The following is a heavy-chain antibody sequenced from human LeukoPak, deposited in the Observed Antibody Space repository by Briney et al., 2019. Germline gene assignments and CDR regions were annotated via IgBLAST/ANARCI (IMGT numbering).Heavy chain of an antibody. CDR3: TRDEYDGAGTIYPSI. D-gene: IGHD3-10*01. Sequence: SETLSLNCTASGCPISSHYWTFIRQPPGKGLDWLGYIYYSGTTYYNPSLNSRVSMSVDTSKRQFSLKLTSVTAADTAVYYCTRDEYDGAGTIYPSIWGQGTMVSVSS. CDR1: GCPISSHY. CDR2: IYYSGTT. J-gene: IGHJ3*02. V-gene: IGHV4-59*11.